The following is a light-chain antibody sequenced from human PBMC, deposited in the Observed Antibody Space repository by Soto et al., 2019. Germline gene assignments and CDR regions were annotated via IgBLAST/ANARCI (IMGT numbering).Light chain of an antibody. CDR1: SSDVGGYNF. CDR2: DVT. V-gene: IGLV2-8*01. J-gene: IGLJ2*01. CDR3: SSYAGSSIPVA. Sequence: QSVLTQPPSASGSPGQSVTISCTGASSDVGGYNFVSWYQHHPGKAPRLMIYDVTQRPSGVPDRFSGSKPGNTASLTVSGLQVDDEAYYYCSSYAGSSIPVAFGGGTKLTVL.